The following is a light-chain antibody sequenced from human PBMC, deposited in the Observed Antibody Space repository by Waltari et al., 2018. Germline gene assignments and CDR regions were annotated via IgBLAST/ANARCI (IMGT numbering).Light chain of an antibody. V-gene: IGKV3-15*01. J-gene: IGKJ2*03. CDR2: DAS. Sequence: EKVMTQSPATLSVSPGEVVTLSCRASQSVSSNVAWYQHSPCQAPRLLIYDASSRASGVPARFSGSWSGTEFTLTISGLQSEDGALYYCQQYNDWYSFGQGTKLEIK. CDR1: QSVSSN. CDR3: QQYNDWYS.